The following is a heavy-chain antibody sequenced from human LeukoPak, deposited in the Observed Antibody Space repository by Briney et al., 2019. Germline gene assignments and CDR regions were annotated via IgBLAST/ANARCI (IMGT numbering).Heavy chain of an antibody. CDR3: AREALIFGVVIDAFDI. V-gene: IGHV3-48*01. Sequence: PGRSLRLSCAASGFTFSSYAMHWVRQAPGKGLEWVSYISSSSSTIYYADSVKGRFTISRDNAKNSLYLQMKSLRAEDTAVYYCAREALIFGVVIDAFDIWGQGTMVTVSS. D-gene: IGHD3-3*01. CDR2: ISSSSSTI. J-gene: IGHJ3*02. CDR1: GFTFSSYA.